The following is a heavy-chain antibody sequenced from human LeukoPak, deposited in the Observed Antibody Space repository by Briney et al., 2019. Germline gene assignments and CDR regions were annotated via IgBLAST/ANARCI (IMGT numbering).Heavy chain of an antibody. D-gene: IGHD1-26*01. V-gene: IGHV4-59*01. CDR2: IYYSGST. CDR3: ARGPQRYSGSYSGYYYYYGMDV. CDR1: GGSISSYY. Sequence: SETLSLTCTVSGGSISSYYWSWIRQPPGKGLEWIGYIYYSGSTNYNPSLKSRVTISVDTSKNQFSPKLSSVTAADTAVYYCARGPQRYSGSYSGYYYYYGMDVWGQGTTVTVSS. J-gene: IGHJ6*02.